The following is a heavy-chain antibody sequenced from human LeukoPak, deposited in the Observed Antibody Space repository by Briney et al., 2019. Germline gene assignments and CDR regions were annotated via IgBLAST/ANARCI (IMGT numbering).Heavy chain of an antibody. CDR3: AREGIVRTYDQ. V-gene: IGHV4-59*12. Sequence: SETLSLTCTVSGDSISSYYWYWFRQPPGKELEWIACIYYSGITHYNPSLKSRVTISLDTSKNQFSLRLSSVTAADTAVYYCAREGIVRTYDQWGQGTLVTVSS. D-gene: IGHD2/OR15-2a*01. J-gene: IGHJ4*02. CDR1: GDSISSYY. CDR2: IYYSGIT.